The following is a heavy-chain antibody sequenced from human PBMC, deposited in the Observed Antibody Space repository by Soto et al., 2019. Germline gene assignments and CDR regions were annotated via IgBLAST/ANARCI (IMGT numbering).Heavy chain of an antibody. CDR3: ARAGYCSGGSCSIDY. CDR1: GLTCISYS. CDR2: ISSSSSTI. V-gene: IGHV3-48*01. Sequence: PVGSHRHSSTASGLTCISYSMSWVRQATGKGLEWVSYISSSSSTIYYADSVKGRFTISRDNAKNSLYLQMNSLRAEDTAVYYCARAGYCSGGSCSIDYWGQGTLVTVSS. J-gene: IGHJ4*02. D-gene: IGHD2-15*01.